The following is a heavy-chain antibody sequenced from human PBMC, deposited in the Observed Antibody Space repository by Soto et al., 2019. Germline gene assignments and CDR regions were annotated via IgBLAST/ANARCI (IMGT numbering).Heavy chain of an antibody. D-gene: IGHD6-13*01. CDR3: ARPPLKQQLHYYCYCYMDV. CDR2: IYPGDSDT. Sequence: PGESLKISCKGSGYSFTSYWIGWVRQMPGKGLEWMGIIYPGDSDTRYSPSFQGQVTISADKSISTAYLQWSSLKASDTAMYYCARPPLKQQLHYYCYCYMDVWGKGTTVTVSS. CDR1: GYSFTSYW. J-gene: IGHJ6*03. V-gene: IGHV5-51*01.